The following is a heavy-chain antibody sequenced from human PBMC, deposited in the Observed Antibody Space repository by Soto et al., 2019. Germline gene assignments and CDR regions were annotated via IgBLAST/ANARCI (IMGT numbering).Heavy chain of an antibody. CDR2: IWYDGSNK. D-gene: IGHD2-2*03. CDR3: ARAKMDIVVVPAAVFGWFDP. V-gene: IGHV3-33*08. Sequence: GGSLRLSCAASGFTFSSYSMNWVRQAPGKGLEWVAVIWYDGSNKYYADSVKGRFTISRDNSKNTLYLQMNSLRAEDTAVYYCARAKMDIVVVPAAVFGWFDPWGQGTLVTVSS. CDR1: GFTFSSYS. J-gene: IGHJ5*02.